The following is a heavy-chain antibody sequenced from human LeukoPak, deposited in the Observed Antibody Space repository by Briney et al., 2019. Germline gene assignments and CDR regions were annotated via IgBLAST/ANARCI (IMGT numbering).Heavy chain of an antibody. CDR3: ARSLYSGSYYDY. D-gene: IGHD1-26*01. Sequence: GGSLRLSCAASGFTFSSYSMNWVRQAPGKGLEWDSSISSSSSYIYYADSVKGRFTISRDNAKNSLYLQMNSLRAEDTAVYYCARSLYSGSYYDYWGRGTLVTVSS. CDR1: GFTFSSYS. J-gene: IGHJ4*02. V-gene: IGHV3-21*01. CDR2: ISSSSSYI.